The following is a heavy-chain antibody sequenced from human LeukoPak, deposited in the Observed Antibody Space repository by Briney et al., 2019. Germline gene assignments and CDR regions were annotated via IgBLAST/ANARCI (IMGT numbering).Heavy chain of an antibody. CDR1: GGSISSYY. V-gene: IGHV4-59*01. CDR3: ARATRYYYDSSGQSTFDY. J-gene: IGHJ4*02. D-gene: IGHD3-22*01. CDR2: IYYSGST. Sequence: SETLSLTCTVSGGSISSYYWSWIRRPPGKGLEWIGYIYYSGSTNYNPSLKSRVTISVDTSKNQFSLKLSSVTAADTAVYYCARATRYYYDSSGQSTFDYWGQGTLVTVSS.